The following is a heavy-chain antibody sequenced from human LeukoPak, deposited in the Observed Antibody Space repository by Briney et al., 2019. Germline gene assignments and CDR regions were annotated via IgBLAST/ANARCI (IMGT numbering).Heavy chain of an antibody. CDR3: ARGVSVSDILTGYFDY. V-gene: IGHV3-30*04. CDR2: ISYDGSNK. D-gene: IGHD3-9*01. CDR1: GFTFSSYA. J-gene: IGHJ4*02. Sequence: GRSLRLSCAASGFTFSSYAMHWVRQAPGKGLEWVAVISYDGSNKYYADSVKGRFTISRDNSKNTLYLQMNSLRAEDTVVYYCARGVSVSDILTGYFDYWGQGTLVTVPS.